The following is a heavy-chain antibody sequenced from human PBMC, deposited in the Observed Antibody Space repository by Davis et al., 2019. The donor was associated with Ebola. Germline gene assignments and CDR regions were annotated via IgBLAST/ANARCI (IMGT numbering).Heavy chain of an antibody. CDR1: GFTFSSYA. CDR3: AKEGGTTVIYYYYYGMDV. J-gene: IGHJ6*02. V-gene: IGHV3-64*04. CDR2: ISSNGGST. Sequence: GESLKISCSASGFTFSSYAMHWVRQAPGKGLEYVSAISSNGGSTYYADSVKGRFTISRDNSKNTLYLQMNSLRAEDTAVYYCAKEGGTTVIYYYYYGMDVWGQGTTVTVSS. D-gene: IGHD4-17*01.